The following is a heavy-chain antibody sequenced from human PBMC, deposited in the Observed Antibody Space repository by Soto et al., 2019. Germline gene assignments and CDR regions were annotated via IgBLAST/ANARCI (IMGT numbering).Heavy chain of an antibody. CDR3: AREAAYYYDSSGYSIIDY. CDR1: GGSISRGGYY. CDR2: IYYSGST. D-gene: IGHD3-22*01. V-gene: IGHV4-31*03. Sequence: SETLSLTCTVSGGSISRGGYYWRWIRQHPGKGLEWIGYIYYSGSTYYNPSLKSRVTISVDTSKNQFSLKLSSVTAADTAVYYCAREAAYYYDSSGYSIIDYWGQGTLVTVSS. J-gene: IGHJ4*02.